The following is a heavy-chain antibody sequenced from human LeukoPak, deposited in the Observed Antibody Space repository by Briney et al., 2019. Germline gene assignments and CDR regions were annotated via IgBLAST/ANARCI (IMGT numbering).Heavy chain of an antibody. CDR3: ARSSGLYYYYYMDV. CDR2: TRNKANSYTT. CDR1: GFTFSDHY. V-gene: IGHV3-72*01. D-gene: IGHD6-19*01. Sequence: GGSLRLSCAASGFTFSDHYMDWVRQAPGKGQEWVGRTRNKANSYTTEYAASVKGRFTISRDDSKNSLYLQMNSLKTEDTAVYYCARSSGLYYYYYMDVWGKGTTVTISS. J-gene: IGHJ6*03.